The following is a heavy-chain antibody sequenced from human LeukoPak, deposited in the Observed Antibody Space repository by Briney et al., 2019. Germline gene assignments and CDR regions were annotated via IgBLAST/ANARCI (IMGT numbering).Heavy chain of an antibody. CDR2: ISFDGSNK. V-gene: IGHV3-30*04. CDR1: GFTFSSYA. CDR3: ARVRWGGLYYFDY. J-gene: IGHJ4*02. D-gene: IGHD3-16*01. Sequence: GGSLRLSCAASGFTFSSYAMHWVRQAPGKGLEWVTIISFDGSNKYYADSVKGRFTISRDNSKNTLYLQMKSLRAEDTAVYYCARVRWGGLYYFDYWGQGTLVTVSS.